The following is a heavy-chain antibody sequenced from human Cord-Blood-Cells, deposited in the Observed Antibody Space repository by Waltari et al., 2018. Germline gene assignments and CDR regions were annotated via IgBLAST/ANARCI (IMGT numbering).Heavy chain of an antibody. CDR3: AKDKGWYWFDP. J-gene: IGHJ5*02. Sequence: EVQLLESGGGLVQTGGSLRLSCAASGFTFSSYAMSWVRQAPGKGLEWVSAISGSGGSTYYADSVKVRLTISRDNSKNTLYLQMNSLRAEDTAVYYCAKDKGWYWFDPWGQGTLVTVSS. CDR2: ISGSGGST. D-gene: IGHD6-19*01. V-gene: IGHV3-23*01. CDR1: GFTFSSYA.